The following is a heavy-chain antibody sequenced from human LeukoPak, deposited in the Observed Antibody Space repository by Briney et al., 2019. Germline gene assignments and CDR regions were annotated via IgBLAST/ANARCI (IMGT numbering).Heavy chain of an antibody. CDR3: AKALDDILTGYYR. CDR1: GITFSSSV. V-gene: IGHV3-23*01. D-gene: IGHD3-9*01. J-gene: IGHJ1*01. Sequence: GGSLRLSCAASGITFSSSVMSWVRQAPGKGMEWVSVISGSGGSIYYADSVKGRLTISRDNSKNTLYLQMNSLRAEDTAVYYCAKALDDILTGYYRWGQGTLVTVSS. CDR2: ISGSGGSI.